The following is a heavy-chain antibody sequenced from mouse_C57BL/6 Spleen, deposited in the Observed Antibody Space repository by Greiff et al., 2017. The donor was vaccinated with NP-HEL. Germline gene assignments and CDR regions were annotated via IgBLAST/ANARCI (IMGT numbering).Heavy chain of an antibody. V-gene: IGHV5-16*01. CDR3: AGGIPFAY. CDR2: INYDGSST. Sequence: EVKVVESEGGLVQPGSSMKLSCTASGFTFSDYYMAWVRQVPEKGLEWVANINYDGSSTYYLDSLKSRFIISRDNAKNILYLQMSSVKSEDTATYYCAGGIPFAYWGQGTLVTVSA. CDR1: GFTFSDYY. J-gene: IGHJ3*01.